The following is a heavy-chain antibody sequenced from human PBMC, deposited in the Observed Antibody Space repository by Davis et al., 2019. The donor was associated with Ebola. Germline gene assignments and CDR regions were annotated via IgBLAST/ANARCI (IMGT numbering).Heavy chain of an antibody. Sequence: MPSETLSLTCTVSGGSISSYYWSWIRQPPGKGLEWIGYIYYSGSTNYNPSLKSRVTISVDTSKNQFSLKLSSVTAADTAVYYCARLETVAGPDYWGQGTLVTVSS. CDR3: ARLETVAGPDY. CDR2: IYYSGST. D-gene: IGHD6-19*01. V-gene: IGHV4-59*01. J-gene: IGHJ4*02. CDR1: GGSISSYY.